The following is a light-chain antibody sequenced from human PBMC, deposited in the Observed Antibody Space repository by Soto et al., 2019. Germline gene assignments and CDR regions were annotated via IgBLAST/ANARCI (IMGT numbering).Light chain of an antibody. CDR3: QQYNNWWT. V-gene: IGKV3-15*01. CDR2: DAS. CDR1: QSVNRN. Sequence: EIVMTQSPATLSVSPGERATLSCRASQSVNRNLAWYQQKPGQAPRLLIYDASTRATGIPARFSGSGSETEFTLTISSLQSEYFAVYYCQQYNNWWTFGQGTKVEI. J-gene: IGKJ1*01.